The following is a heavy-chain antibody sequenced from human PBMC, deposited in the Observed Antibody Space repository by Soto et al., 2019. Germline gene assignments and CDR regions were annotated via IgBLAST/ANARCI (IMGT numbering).Heavy chain of an antibody. V-gene: IGHV3-33*01. CDR2: IWYDGSNK. D-gene: IGHD5-12*01. CDR1: GFTFSSYG. CDR3: ARAGENSEMATLFDY. J-gene: IGHJ4*02. Sequence: GGSLRPSCAASGFTFSSYGMHWVRQAPGKGLEWVAVIWYDGSNKYYADSVKGRFTISRDNSKNTLYLQMNSLRAEDTAVYYCARAGENSEMATLFDYWGQGTLVTVSS.